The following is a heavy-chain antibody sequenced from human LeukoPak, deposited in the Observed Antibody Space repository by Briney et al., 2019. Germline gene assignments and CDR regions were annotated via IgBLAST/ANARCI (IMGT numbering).Heavy chain of an antibody. D-gene: IGHD3-10*01. Sequence: SETLSRTCTVSGGSISIYYWNWIGQPAGKGLEWIVRIFTSGITYYNPSLKSRVTMSVDTSKTQFSLNLTAVTAADTDVYYCARESSGSYYTPLGHMDVWGKGTTVTVFS. J-gene: IGHJ6*03. V-gene: IGHV4-4*07. CDR1: GGSISIYY. CDR2: IFTSGIT. CDR3: ARESSGSYYTPLGHMDV.